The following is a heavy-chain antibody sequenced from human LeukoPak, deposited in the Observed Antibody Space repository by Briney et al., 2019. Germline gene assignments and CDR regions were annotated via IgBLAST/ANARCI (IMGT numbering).Heavy chain of an antibody. D-gene: IGHD1-1*01. CDR1: GGSISSSNW. Sequence: SETLSLTCAVSGGSISSSNWWSWVRQPPGKGLEWIGEIYHSGSTNYNPSLKSRVTISVDTSKNQFSLKLSSVTAADTAVYYCARSLEANAFDPWGQGTLVTVSS. J-gene: IGHJ5*02. CDR3: ARSLEANAFDP. CDR2: IYHSGST. V-gene: IGHV4-4*02.